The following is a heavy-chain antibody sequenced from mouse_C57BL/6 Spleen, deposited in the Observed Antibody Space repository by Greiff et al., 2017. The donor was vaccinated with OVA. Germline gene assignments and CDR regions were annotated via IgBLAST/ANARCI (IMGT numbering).Heavy chain of an antibody. CDR3: ARDGRLRDGLGVAY. J-gene: IGHJ3*01. CDR2: LLPGSGST. V-gene: IGHV1-9*01. Sequence: VQLQQSGAELMKPGASVTLSCTATGFTFTGYWIEWVKQRPGHGLEWIGELLPGSGSTNYTEKLKGKTTFTAETTTNTDYMQLSSLTTEDSAIYYCARDGRLRDGLGVAYWGQGTLVTVSA. CDR1: GFTFTGYW. D-gene: IGHD2-4*01.